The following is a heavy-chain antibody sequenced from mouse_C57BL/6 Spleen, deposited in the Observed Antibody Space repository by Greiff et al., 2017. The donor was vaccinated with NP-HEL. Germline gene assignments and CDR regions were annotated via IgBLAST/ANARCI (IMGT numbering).Heavy chain of an antibody. CDR1: GFNIKDYY. CDR3: ARSRALSNPPDY. D-gene: IGHD2-5*01. Sequence: EVHLVESGAELVKPGASVKLSCTASGFNIKDYYMHWVKQRTEQGLEWIGRIDPEDGETKYAPKFQGKATITADTSSNTAYLQLSSLTSEDTAVYYCARSRALSNPPDYWGQGTTLTVSS. CDR2: IDPEDGET. J-gene: IGHJ2*01. V-gene: IGHV14-2*01.